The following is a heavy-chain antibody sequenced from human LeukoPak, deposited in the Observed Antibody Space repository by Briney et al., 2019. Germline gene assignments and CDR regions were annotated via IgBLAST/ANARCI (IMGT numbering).Heavy chain of an antibody. J-gene: IGHJ6*02. CDR2: IYYSGST. D-gene: IGHD2-15*01. CDR1: GGSINSYY. CDR3: ARLPWGVVRNYYYYYGMDV. V-gene: IGHV4-59*08. Sequence: PSETLSLTCTVSGGSINSYYWSWIRQPPGKGLEWIGYIYYSGSTNYNPSLKSRVTISVDTSKNQFSLKLSSVTAADTAVYYCARLPWGVVRNYYYYYGMDVWGQGTTVTVSS.